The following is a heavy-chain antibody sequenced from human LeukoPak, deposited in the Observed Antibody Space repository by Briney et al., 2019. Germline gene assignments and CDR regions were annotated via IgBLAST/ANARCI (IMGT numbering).Heavy chain of an antibody. Sequence: PGASLRLSCAASGFTFSSYGMHWVRQAPGKGLEWVAVIWYDGGNKYYADSVKGRFTISRDNSKNTLYLQMNSLRPEDTAVYYCARDLKYSSGGYGTSSYYAMDVWGQGTTVTVSS. D-gene: IGHD6-19*01. CDR3: ARDLKYSSGGYGTSSYYAMDV. V-gene: IGHV3-33*01. CDR1: GFTFSSYG. J-gene: IGHJ6*02. CDR2: IWYDGGNK.